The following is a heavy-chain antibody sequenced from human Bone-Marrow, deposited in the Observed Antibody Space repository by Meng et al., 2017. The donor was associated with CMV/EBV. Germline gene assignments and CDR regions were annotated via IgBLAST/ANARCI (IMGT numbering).Heavy chain of an antibody. CDR3: ARASGDFWSGSNWFDP. Sequence: GESLKISCAASGFTVSSHYMSWVRQAPGKGLEWVSLIYSGESTYYADSVRGRFTISRDNSKNTLYLQMNNLRAEDTAVYYCARASGDFWSGSNWFDPWGQGTLVTVSS. CDR2: IYSGEST. D-gene: IGHD3-3*01. J-gene: IGHJ5*02. CDR1: GFTVSSHY. V-gene: IGHV3-53*01.